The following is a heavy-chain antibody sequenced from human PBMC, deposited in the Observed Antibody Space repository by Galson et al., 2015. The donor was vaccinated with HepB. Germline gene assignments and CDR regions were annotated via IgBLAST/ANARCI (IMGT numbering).Heavy chain of an antibody. CDR2: ISYDGSNK. CDR1: GFTFSSYG. V-gene: IGHV3-30*18. CDR3: AKYSGSYSAFDI. Sequence: SLRLSCAASGFTFSSYGMHWVRQAPGKGLEWVAVISYDGSNKYYADSVKGRFTISRDNSKNTLYLQMNSLRAEDTAVYYCAKYSGSYSAFDIWGQGTMVTVSS. J-gene: IGHJ3*02. D-gene: IGHD1-26*01.